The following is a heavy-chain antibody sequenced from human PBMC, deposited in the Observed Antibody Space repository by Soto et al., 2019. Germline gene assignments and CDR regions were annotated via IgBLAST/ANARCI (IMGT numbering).Heavy chain of an antibody. Sequence: QVQLVQSGAEEKKPGASVKVSCKASGYTFTSYAMHWVRQAPGQRLEWMGWINAGNGNTKYSQKFQGRVTITRDTSASTDYMELSSLRSEDTAVYYCARAGVGATPNDYCGQGTLVTVSS. CDR2: INAGNGNT. CDR3: ARAGVGATPNDY. D-gene: IGHD1-26*01. CDR1: GYTFTSYA. V-gene: IGHV1-3*05. J-gene: IGHJ4*02.